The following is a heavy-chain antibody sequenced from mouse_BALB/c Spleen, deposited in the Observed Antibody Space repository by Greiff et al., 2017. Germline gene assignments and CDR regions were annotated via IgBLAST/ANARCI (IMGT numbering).Heavy chain of an antibody. CDR2: INPSSGYT. D-gene: IGHD2-1*01. J-gene: IGHJ4*01. Sequence: QVQLKQSGAELARPGASVKMSCKASGYTFTSYTMHWVKQRPGQGLEWIGYINPSSGYTNYNQKFKDKATLTADKSSSTAYMQLSSLTSEDSAVYYCARDGNYEDYYAMDYWGQGTSVTVSS. CDR1: GYTFTSYT. CDR3: ARDGNYEDYYAMDY. V-gene: IGHV1-4*01.